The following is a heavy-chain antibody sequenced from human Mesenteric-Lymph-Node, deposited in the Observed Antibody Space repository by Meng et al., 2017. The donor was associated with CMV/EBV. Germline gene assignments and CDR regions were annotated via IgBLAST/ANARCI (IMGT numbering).Heavy chain of an antibody. CDR2: ISSSSRYI. CDR1: GFTFSNYE. V-gene: IGHV3-21*01. Sequence: GESLKISCAASGFTFSNYEMNWVRQAPGKGLEWVSSISSSSRYIYYADSVRGRFTISRDNAKNSLYLQMNSLRAEDTAVYYCAREGPVVPAAFDYWGQGTLVTVSS. D-gene: IGHD2-2*01. CDR3: AREGPVVPAAFDY. J-gene: IGHJ4*02.